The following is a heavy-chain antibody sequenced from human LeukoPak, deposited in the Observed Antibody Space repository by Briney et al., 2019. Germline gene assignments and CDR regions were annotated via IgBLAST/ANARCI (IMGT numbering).Heavy chain of an antibody. D-gene: IGHD4-23*01. CDR1: GFIFTNYF. J-gene: IGHJ4*02. CDR2: IKHDGSEK. CDR3: AKGSAQWELYDY. V-gene: IGHV3-7*03. Sequence: GGSLRLSCAASGFIFTNYFMSWVRQAPGKGLEWVASIKHDGSEKYYVDSVRGRFTISRDNTMNSLYLQMNGLRAEDTAIYYCAKGSAQWELYDYWGQGTLVTVSS.